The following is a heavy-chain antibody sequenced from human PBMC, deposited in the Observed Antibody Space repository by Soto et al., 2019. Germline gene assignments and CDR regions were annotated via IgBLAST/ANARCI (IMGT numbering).Heavy chain of an antibody. CDR3: STGDATKIVVTTYYAMDV. J-gene: IGHJ6*02. V-gene: IGHV1-69*12. CDR1: GGTLSNYG. D-gene: IGHD4-17*01. Sequence: QVQLVLSGAEVKKPGSSVRVSCKASGGTLSNYGISWVRQAPGQGLEWMGGIIPVFGTANYAQKFQGRVTITADESKSTVYMDVTSLRSEDTAVYYCSTGDATKIVVTTYYAMDVWGQGTTVSVSS. CDR2: IIPVFGTA.